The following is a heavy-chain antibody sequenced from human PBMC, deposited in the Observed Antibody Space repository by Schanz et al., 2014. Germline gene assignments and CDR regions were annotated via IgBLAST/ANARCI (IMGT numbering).Heavy chain of an antibody. J-gene: IGHJ1*01. CDR1: GFTFSDHF. V-gene: IGHV3-11*01. Sequence: QVQLVESGGGLVKPGGSLRLSCAASGFTFSDHFMDWVRQAPGKGLEWLSHISGSGGDSVDYADSVKGRFTISRDNTRNSLYLQMNSLRVDDTAVYYCAREFVNWGQGTLVTVSS. CDR2: ISGSGGDSV. D-gene: IGHD2-21*01. CDR3: AREFVN.